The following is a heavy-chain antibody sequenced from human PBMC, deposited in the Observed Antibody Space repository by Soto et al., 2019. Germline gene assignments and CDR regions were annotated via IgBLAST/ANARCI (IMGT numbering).Heavy chain of an antibody. Sequence: GGSLRLSCAASGFTFSSYSMNWVRQAPGKGLEWVSYISSSSSTIYYADSVKGRFTISRDNAKNSLYLQMNSLRAEDTAVYYCAREGVVVAATQAFDIWGQGTMVTVSS. CDR1: GFTFSSYS. D-gene: IGHD2-15*01. CDR2: ISSSSSTI. CDR3: AREGVVVAATQAFDI. J-gene: IGHJ3*02. V-gene: IGHV3-48*01.